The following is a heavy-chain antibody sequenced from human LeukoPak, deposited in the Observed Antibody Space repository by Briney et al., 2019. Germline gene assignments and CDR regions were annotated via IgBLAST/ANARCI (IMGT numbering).Heavy chain of an antibody. Sequence: PRGSLRLSCAASGFTFSSYAMSWVRQAPGKGLEWVSAISGSGGSTYHADSVKGRFTISRDNSKNTLYLQMNSLRAEDTAVYYCATSGHYDILTGYLYYFDYWGQGTLVTVSS. CDR3: ATSGHYDILTGYLYYFDY. V-gene: IGHV3-23*01. J-gene: IGHJ4*02. CDR1: GFTFSSYA. CDR2: ISGSGGST. D-gene: IGHD3-9*01.